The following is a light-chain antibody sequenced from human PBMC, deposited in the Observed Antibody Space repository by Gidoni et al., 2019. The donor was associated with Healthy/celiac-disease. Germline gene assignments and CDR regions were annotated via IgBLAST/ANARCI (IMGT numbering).Light chain of an antibody. CDR3: SSYTSSSTLV. Sequence: QSALTQPASVSWSPGQSIPISCTGTSSDVGGYNYVSWYQQPPGKAPKLMIYEVSNRPSGVSNRFSGSKSGNTASLTISGLQAEDEADYYCSSYTSSSTLVFGGGTKLTVL. CDR1: SSDVGGYNY. J-gene: IGLJ3*02. CDR2: EVS. V-gene: IGLV2-14*01.